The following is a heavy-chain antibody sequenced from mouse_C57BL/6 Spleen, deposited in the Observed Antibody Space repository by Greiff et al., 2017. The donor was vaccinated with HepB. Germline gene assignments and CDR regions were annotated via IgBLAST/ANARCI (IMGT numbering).Heavy chain of an antibody. Sequence: QVHVKQPGAELVKPGASVKMSCKASGYTFTSYWITWVKQRPGQGLEWIGDIYPGSGSTNYNEKFKSKATLTVDTAPSTAYMQLSSLTSEDSAVYYCAPLDYEKDYFDYWGQGTTLTVSS. D-gene: IGHD2-4*01. CDR3: APLDYEKDYFDY. V-gene: IGHV1-55*01. J-gene: IGHJ2*01. CDR2: IYPGSGST. CDR1: GYTFTSYW.